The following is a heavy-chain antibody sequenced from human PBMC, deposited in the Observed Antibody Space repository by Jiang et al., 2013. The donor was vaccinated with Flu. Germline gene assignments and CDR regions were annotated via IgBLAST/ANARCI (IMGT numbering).Heavy chain of an antibody. J-gene: IGHJ5*02. D-gene: IGHD3-3*01. CDR3: AKALSGITIFGVVIGWFDP. CDR2: ISGSGGST. V-gene: IGHV3-23*01. Sequence: SAISGSGGSTYYADSVKGRFTISRDNSKNTLYLQMNSLRAEDTAVYYCAKALSGITIFGVVIGWFDPWGQGTLVTVSS.